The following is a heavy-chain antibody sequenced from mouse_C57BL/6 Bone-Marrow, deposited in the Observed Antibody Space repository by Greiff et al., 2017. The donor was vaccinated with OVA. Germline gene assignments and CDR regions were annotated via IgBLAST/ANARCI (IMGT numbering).Heavy chain of an antibody. CDR2: INPSSGYT. Sequence: QVQLQQSGAELARPGASVKMSCKASGYTFTSYTMHWVKQRPGQGLEWIGFINPSSGYTKYNQKFKDKVTLTADKSSSTAYMQLSSLASEDSAVYYSARDYGSYWYFDVWGTGTTVTVSS. D-gene: IGHD1-2*01. CDR3: ARDYGSYWYFDV. V-gene: IGHV1-4*01. CDR1: GYTFTSYT. J-gene: IGHJ1*03.